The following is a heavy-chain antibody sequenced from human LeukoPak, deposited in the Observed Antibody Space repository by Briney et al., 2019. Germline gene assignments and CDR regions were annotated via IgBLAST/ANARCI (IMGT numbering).Heavy chain of an antibody. Sequence: PSEALSLTRTVSGGSISSYYWSWIRQPPGKGLEWSGYIYYSGSTNYNPSCKSRVTISVDTSKNQFSLKLSSVTASDTAVYYWARQGPMTTVDYWGQGTLVTVSS. CDR2: IYYSGST. CDR1: GGSISSYY. V-gene: IGHV4-59*01. J-gene: IGHJ4*02. CDR3: ARQGPMTTVDY. D-gene: IGHD4-11*01.